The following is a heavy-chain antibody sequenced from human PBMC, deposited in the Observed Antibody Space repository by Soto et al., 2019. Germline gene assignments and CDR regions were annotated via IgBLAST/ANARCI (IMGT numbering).Heavy chain of an antibody. D-gene: IGHD2-15*01. CDR3: AKGMGYCSGGSCYGAYYYYGMDV. V-gene: IGHV3-30*18. Sequence: PGGSLRLSCAASGFTFSSYGMHWVRQAPGKGLEWVAVISYDGSNKYYADSVKGRFTISRDNSKNTLYLQMNSLSAEDTAVYYCAKGMGYCSGGSCYGAYYYYGMDVWGQGTTVTVSS. CDR1: GFTFSSYG. CDR2: ISYDGSNK. J-gene: IGHJ6*02.